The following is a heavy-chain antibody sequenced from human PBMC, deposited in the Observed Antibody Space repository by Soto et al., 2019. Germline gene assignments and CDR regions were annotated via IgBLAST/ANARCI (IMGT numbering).Heavy chain of an antibody. D-gene: IGHD5-18*01. CDR1: GGSISSGGYY. Sequence: PSETLSLTCTVSGGSISSGGYYWSWIRQHPGKGLEWIGYIYYSGSTYYNPSLKSRVTISVDTSKNQFSLKLSSVTAADTAVYYCARGGYSYGFDYWGQGTLVTVSS. J-gene: IGHJ4*02. V-gene: IGHV4-31*03. CDR2: IYYSGST. CDR3: ARGGYSYGFDY.